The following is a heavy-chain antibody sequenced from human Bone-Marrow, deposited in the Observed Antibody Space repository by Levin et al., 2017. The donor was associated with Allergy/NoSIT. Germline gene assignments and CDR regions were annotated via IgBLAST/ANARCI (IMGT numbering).Heavy chain of an antibody. D-gene: IGHD4-17*01. V-gene: IGHV3-74*01. CDR1: GFNFSSYW. J-gene: IGHJ2*01. Sequence: GGSLRLSCSASGFNFSSYWMHWVRQAPGKGLVWVSRINRDGSSTSYADSVKGRFTISRDNAKNTLYLQMNSLRAEVTSVYYCARDRVTTNWYFDLWSRGTLVTVSS. CDR3: ARDRVTTNWYFDL. CDR2: INRDGSST.